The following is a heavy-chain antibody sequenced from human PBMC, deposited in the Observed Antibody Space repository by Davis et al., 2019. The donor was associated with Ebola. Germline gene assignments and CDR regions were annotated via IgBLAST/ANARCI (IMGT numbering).Heavy chain of an antibody. V-gene: IGHV1-18*01. Sequence: NVQGRVTMTTDTSTSTAYMELSSLRSEDTAVYYCARGIAAAADYWGQGTLVTVSS. D-gene: IGHD6-13*01. CDR3: ARGIAAAADY. J-gene: IGHJ4*02.